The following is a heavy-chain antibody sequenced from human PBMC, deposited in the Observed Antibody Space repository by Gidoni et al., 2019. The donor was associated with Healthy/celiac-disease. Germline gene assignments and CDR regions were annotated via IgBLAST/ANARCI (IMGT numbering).Heavy chain of an antibody. J-gene: IGHJ4*02. CDR3: ASLSGYDLDY. D-gene: IGHD5-12*01. CDR2: IYYSGST. CDR1: GGSISSSSYY. V-gene: IGHV4-39*07. Sequence: QLQLQESGTGLVKPSETLSLTCTVSGGSISSSSYYWGWIRQPPGKGLEWIGSIYYSGSTYYNPSLKSRVTISVDTSKNQFSLKLSSVTAADTAVYYCASLSGYDLDYWGQGTLVTVSS.